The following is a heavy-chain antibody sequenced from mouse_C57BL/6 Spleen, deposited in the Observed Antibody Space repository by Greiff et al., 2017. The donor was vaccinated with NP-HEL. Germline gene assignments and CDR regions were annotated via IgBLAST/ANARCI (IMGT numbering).Heavy chain of an antibody. J-gene: IGHJ2*01. CDR3: ARPYYDYDSNYFDY. D-gene: IGHD2-4*01. Sequence: VQLVESGPELVKPGASVKISCKASGYAFSSSWMNWVKQRPGKGLEWIGRIYPGDGDTNYNGKFKGKATLTADKSSSTAYMQLSSLTSEDSAVYFCARPYYDYDSNYFDYWGQGTTLTVSS. CDR2: IYPGDGDT. V-gene: IGHV1-82*01. CDR1: GYAFSSSW.